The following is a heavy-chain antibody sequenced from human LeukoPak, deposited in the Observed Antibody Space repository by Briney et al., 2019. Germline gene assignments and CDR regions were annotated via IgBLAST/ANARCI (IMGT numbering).Heavy chain of an antibody. D-gene: IGHD2-2*01. CDR2: INPNSGGT. CDR3: ARDGACSSASCQNFDY. J-gene: IGHJ4*02. Sequence: ASVKVSCKASGYTFTYYYMHWVRQAPGHGLEWMGWINPNSGGTIYAQKFQGRVTMTRDTSISSAHLELSRLTSDDTAVYYCARDGACSSASCQNFDYWGQGTLVTVSS. V-gene: IGHV1-2*02. CDR1: GYTFTYYY.